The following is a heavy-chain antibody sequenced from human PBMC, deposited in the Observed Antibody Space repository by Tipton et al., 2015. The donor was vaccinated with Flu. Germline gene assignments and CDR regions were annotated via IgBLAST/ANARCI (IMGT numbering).Heavy chain of an antibody. J-gene: IGHJ6*03. V-gene: IGHV4-39*02. Sequence: TLSLTCTDSSGSIRSTNYFCAWIRQPPGKRLELIGSIYPSGTTYYNPSLKSRVTISVDMSKNHFSLKLSSVTAADTAVYYCARAQHYDSNAYYYYYMDVWGKGTTVTVSS. D-gene: IGHD3-22*01. CDR3: ARAQHYDSNAYYYYYMDV. CDR2: IYPSGTT. CDR1: SGSIRSTNYF.